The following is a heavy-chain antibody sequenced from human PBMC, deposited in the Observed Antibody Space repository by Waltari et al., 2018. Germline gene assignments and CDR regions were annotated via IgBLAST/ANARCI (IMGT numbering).Heavy chain of an antibody. CDR3: ASGEAYVARGGMDV. CDR2: IIPIFGTA. CDR1: GGTFRSYA. Sequence: QVQLVQSGAEVKKPGSSVKVSCTASGGTFRSYAIRWVRPAPGQGLEWMGRIIPIFGTANYAQKFQGRVTITADKSTSTAYMELSSLRSEDTAVYYCASGEAYVARGGMDVWGQGTTVTVSS. V-gene: IGHV1-69*08. J-gene: IGHJ6*02. D-gene: IGHD3-10*01.